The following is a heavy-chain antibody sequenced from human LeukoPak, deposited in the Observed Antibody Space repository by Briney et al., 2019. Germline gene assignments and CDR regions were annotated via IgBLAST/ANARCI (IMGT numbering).Heavy chain of an antibody. J-gene: IGHJ5*02. D-gene: IGHD1-26*01. V-gene: IGHV3-73*01. CDR3: TRDRGTYNWLDP. CDR2: IDRPAKSYAT. CDR1: GSTIVTPA. Sequence: PGGSLRLSLAPSGSTIVTPANPWFRQASGKGLEWVGLIDRPAKSYATAYGASVGGRFTISRDDSKNTAYLQMDSLKTEDTALYYCTRDRGTYNWLDPWGQGTLVTVSS.